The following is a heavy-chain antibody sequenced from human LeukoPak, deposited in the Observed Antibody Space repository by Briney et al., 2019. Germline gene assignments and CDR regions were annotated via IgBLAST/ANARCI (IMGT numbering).Heavy chain of an antibody. V-gene: IGHV3-53*01. CDR2: IYSGGST. D-gene: IGHD6-19*01. Sequence: GGSLRLSCAASGFTVSSNYMSWVRQAPGKGPEWVSVIYSGGSTYYADSVKGRFTISRDNSKNTLYLQMNSLRAEDTAVYYCASDSSGWYGDGYWGQGTLVTVSS. CDR3: ASDSSGWYGDGY. J-gene: IGHJ4*02. CDR1: GFTVSSNY.